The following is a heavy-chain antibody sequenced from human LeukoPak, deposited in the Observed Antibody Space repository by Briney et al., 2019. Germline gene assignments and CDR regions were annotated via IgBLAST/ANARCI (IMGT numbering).Heavy chain of an antibody. Sequence: GGSLRLSCAASGFTFSSYWMSWVRQAPGKGLEWVANIKQDGSEKYYVDSVKGRFTISRDNAKNSLYLQMNSLRAEDTAVYYCARQGYDSSGYYDPFDYWGQGTLVTVSS. V-gene: IGHV3-7*01. CDR2: IKQDGSEK. CDR3: ARQGYDSSGYYDPFDY. J-gene: IGHJ4*02. D-gene: IGHD3-22*01. CDR1: GFTFSSYW.